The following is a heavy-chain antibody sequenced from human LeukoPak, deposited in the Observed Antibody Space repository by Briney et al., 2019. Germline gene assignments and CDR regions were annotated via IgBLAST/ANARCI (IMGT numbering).Heavy chain of an antibody. V-gene: IGHV1-2*02. CDR3: ARRGYDSSGYYGDY. CDR2: INPNSGGT. D-gene: IGHD3-22*01. Sequence: ASVKVSCKASGYTFTGYYMHWVRQAPGQGLEWMGWINPNSGGTNYAQKFQGGVTMTRDTSISTAYMELSRLRSDDTAVYYCARRGYDSSGYYGDYWGQGTLVTVSS. J-gene: IGHJ4*02. CDR1: GYTFTGYY.